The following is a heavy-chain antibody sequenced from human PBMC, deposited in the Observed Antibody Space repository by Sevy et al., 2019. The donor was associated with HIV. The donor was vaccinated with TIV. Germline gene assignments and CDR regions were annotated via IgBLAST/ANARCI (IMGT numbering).Heavy chain of an antibody. Sequence: AGSLRLSCAASGFTFSSYGMHWVRQAPGKELEWVAVIRYDGSNKYYADSVKGRFTISRDNSKNTLYLQMNSLRAEDTAAYYCARLTGATYYYDSSGYFTDYWGQGTLVTVSS. V-gene: IGHV3-33*01. D-gene: IGHD3-22*01. CDR1: GFTFSSYG. J-gene: IGHJ4*02. CDR2: IRYDGSNK. CDR3: ARLTGATYYYDSSGYFTDY.